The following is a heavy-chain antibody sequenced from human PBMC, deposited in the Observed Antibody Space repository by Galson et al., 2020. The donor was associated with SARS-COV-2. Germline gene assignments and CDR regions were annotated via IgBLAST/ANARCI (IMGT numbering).Heavy chain of an antibody. J-gene: IGHJ3*02. V-gene: IGHV4-38-2*01. CDR2: IYHGWTP. Sequence: SQTLSLTCAVSGSSITSGYYWGWLRQPPGKGLEWFGRIYHGWTPHYNPSLNSRVTISVDTSKNQFYLNLTSVTAADTAVYYCARGDLVVVIDGACDIWGQGTTVTVSS. CDR3: ARGDLVVVIDGACDI. D-gene: IGHD2-21*01. CDR1: GSSITSGYY.